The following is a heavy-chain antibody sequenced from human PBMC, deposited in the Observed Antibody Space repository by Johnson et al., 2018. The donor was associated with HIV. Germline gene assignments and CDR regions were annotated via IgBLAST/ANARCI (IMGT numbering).Heavy chain of an antibody. CDR3: ARDQDWGYYDTTAFDI. Sequence: VLLVESGGGLVQPGGSLRLSCAASVFTFSSYAMSWVRQAPGKGLEWVSAISGSGGSTYYADSVKGRFTISRDNSKNTLYLQMNSLRAEDTAVYYCARDQDWGYYDTTAFDIWGQGTMVTVSS. V-gene: IGHV3-23*04. J-gene: IGHJ3*02. CDR1: VFTFSSYA. D-gene: IGHD3-16*01. CDR2: ISGSGGST.